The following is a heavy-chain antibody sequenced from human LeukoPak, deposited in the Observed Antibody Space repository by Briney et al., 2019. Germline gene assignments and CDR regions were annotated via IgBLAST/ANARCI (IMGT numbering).Heavy chain of an antibody. J-gene: IGHJ4*02. CDR2: INWNGGST. V-gene: IGHV3-20*04. CDR3: AGGDRNGWYFDY. CDR1: GFTFDDHG. D-gene: IGHD6-19*01. Sequence: GGSLRLSCAASGFTFDDHGMGWVRQAPGKGLEWVSGINWNGGSTGYADSVKGRFTISRDNAKNSLYLQMNSLRAEDTALYYCAGGDRNGWYFDYWGKGTLVTVSS.